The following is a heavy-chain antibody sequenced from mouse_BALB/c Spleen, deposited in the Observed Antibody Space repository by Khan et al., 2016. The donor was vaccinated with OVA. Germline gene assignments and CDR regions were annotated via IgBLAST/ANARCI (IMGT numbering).Heavy chain of an antibody. CDR3: ARWGGNYPSYAMDY. Sequence: VQLQQSGPELVKPGASVRISCKASGYTFTIYYIHWVKQRPGRGLEWIGWIYPGNVNTGYNEKFKGKATLTADKSSSTAYMQLSSLTSEDSAVYFCARWGGNYPSYAMDYWGQGTSVTVSS. V-gene: IGHV1S56*01. CDR2: IYPGNVNT. CDR1: GYTFTIYY. D-gene: IGHD2-1*01. J-gene: IGHJ4*01.